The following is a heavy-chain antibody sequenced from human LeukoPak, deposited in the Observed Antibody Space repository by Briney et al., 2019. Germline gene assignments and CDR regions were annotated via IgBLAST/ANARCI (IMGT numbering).Heavy chain of an antibody. Sequence: ASVNVSCTASGYTFTSYYMHWVRQAPGQGLEWMGIINPSGGSTSYAQKFQGRVTMTRDTSTSTIYMELSSLRSEDTAVYYCCYDSSGYYRFDYWGQGTLVTVSS. CDR3: CYDSSGYYRFDY. CDR1: GYTFTSYY. J-gene: IGHJ4*02. CDR2: INPSGGST. D-gene: IGHD3-22*01. V-gene: IGHV1-46*01.